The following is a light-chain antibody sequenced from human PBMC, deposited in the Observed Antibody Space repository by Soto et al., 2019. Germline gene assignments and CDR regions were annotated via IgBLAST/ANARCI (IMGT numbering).Light chain of an antibody. CDR2: DAS. J-gene: IGKJ5*01. V-gene: IGKV3-15*01. CDR3: QQYKDWPPIT. CDR1: QSVSSN. Sequence: EIVMTQAPATLSVSPGERYTLSCTASQSVSSNLAWYQQKPGQAPRLXXYDASTRATVIPARFSGIGSGTEFTLTISSLQSEDFAVYYCQQYKDWPPITFCQGTRLEIK.